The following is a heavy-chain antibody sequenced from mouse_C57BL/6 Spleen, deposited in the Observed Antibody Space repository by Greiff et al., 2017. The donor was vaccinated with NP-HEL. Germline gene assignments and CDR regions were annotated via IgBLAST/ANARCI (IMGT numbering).Heavy chain of an antibody. CDR1: GYTFTSYG. J-gene: IGHJ1*03. Sequence: VQLQQSGAELARPGASVKLSCKASGYTFTSYGISWVKQRTGQGLEWIGEIYPRSGNTYYNEKFKGKATLTADKSSSTAYMELRSLTSEDSAVCFCASGTYYYGSSHWYFDVWGTGTTVTVSS. V-gene: IGHV1-81*01. CDR2: IYPRSGNT. D-gene: IGHD1-1*01. CDR3: ASGTYYYGSSHWYFDV.